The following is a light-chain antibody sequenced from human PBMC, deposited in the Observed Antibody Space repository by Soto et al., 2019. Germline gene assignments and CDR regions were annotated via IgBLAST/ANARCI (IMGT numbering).Light chain of an antibody. CDR3: QQYDNLPLI. J-gene: IGKJ5*01. CDR2: DAS. Sequence: IHMTHSPSSLSASVLYRVTITCQATQDIRKYLNWYHQKPGKAPKLLIYDASSLETGVPSRFSGSGSGTDFTLTISSLQPEDFATYYCQQYDNLPLIFGQGTRLEIK. V-gene: IGKV1-33*01. CDR1: QDIRKY.